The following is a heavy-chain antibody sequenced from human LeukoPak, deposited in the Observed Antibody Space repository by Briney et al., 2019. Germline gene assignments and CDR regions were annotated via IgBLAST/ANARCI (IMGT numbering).Heavy chain of an antibody. CDR1: GFTFSNYA. Sequence: GGSLRLSCAASGFTFSNYAISWVRQAPGKGLEWVSAIRGTADNAYYADSVKGRFTISRDNSKSTLYLQMNSLRAEDTAVYYCAKRGYCSGGACYSGAAPHFDYWGQGTLVTVSS. J-gene: IGHJ4*02. CDR2: IRGTADNA. V-gene: IGHV3-23*01. CDR3: AKRGYCSGGACYSGAAPHFDY. D-gene: IGHD2-15*01.